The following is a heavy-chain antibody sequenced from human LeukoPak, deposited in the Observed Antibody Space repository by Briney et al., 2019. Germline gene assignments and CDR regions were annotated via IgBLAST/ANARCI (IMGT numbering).Heavy chain of an antibody. CDR1: GFSFSTYW. CDR2: IYPGDSDT. V-gene: IGHV5-51*01. J-gene: IGHJ4*02. Sequence: GESLKISCKGSGFSFSTYWIGWVRQMHGKGLEWMGIIYPGDSDTRYSPSFQGQVTISANKSISTAYLQWSSLKASDTAIYYCARPDYSGTYYFDYWGQGTLVTVSS. CDR3: ARPDYSGTYYFDY. D-gene: IGHD3-10*01.